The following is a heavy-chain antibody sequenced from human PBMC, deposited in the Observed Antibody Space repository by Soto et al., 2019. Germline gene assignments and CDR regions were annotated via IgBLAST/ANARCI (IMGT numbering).Heavy chain of an antibody. V-gene: IGHV3-49*04. CDR1: GFTFGDYA. CDR3: TRSYDILTGYYYYYYGMDV. Sequence: GGSLRLSCTASGFTFGDYAMSWVRQAPGKGLEWVGFIRSKAYGGTTEYAASVKGRFTISRDDSKSIAYLQMNSLKTEDTAVYYCTRSYDILTGYYYYYYGMDVWGQGTTVTVS. J-gene: IGHJ6*02. CDR2: IRSKAYGGTT. D-gene: IGHD3-9*01.